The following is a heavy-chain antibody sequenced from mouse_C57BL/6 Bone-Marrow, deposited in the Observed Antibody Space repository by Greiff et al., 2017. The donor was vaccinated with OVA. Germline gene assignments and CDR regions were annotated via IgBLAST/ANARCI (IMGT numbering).Heavy chain of an antibody. CDR2: IYPGDGDT. V-gene: IGHV1-82*01. CDR3: ATWRYFDV. Sequence: VQGVESGPELVKPGASVKISCKASGYAFSSSWMNWVKQRPGKGLEWIGRIYPGDGDTNYNGKFKGKATLTADKSSSTAYMQLSSLTSEDSAVYFCATWRYFDVWGTGTTVTVSS. J-gene: IGHJ1*03. CDR1: GYAFSSSW.